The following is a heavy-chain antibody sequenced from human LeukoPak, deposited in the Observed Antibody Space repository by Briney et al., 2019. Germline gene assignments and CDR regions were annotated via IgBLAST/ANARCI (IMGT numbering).Heavy chain of an antibody. CDR3: ASQVVRAANY. CDR1: GFTFSSYS. CDR2: ISSSSSTI. J-gene: IGHJ4*02. D-gene: IGHD2-2*01. V-gene: IGHV3-48*01. Sequence: GGSLRLSCAASGFTFSSYSMNWVRQAPGKGLEWVSYISSSSSTIYYADSVKGRFTISRDNAKNSLYLQMNSLRAEDTAVYYCASQVVRAANYWGQGTLVTVSS.